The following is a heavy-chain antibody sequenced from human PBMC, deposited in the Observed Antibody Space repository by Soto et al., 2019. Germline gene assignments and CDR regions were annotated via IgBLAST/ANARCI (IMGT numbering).Heavy chain of an antibody. D-gene: IGHD1-26*01. CDR2: ISSSSSTI. V-gene: IGHV3-48*01. CDR1: GFTFSSYS. CDR3: ARGIVGPFDY. J-gene: IGHJ4*02. Sequence: EVQLVESGGGLVQPGGSLRPSCAASGFTFSSYSMNWVRQAPGKGLEWVSYISSSSSTIYYADSVKGRFTISRDNAKNSLYLQMNSLRAEDTAVYYCARGIVGPFDYWGQGTLVTVSS.